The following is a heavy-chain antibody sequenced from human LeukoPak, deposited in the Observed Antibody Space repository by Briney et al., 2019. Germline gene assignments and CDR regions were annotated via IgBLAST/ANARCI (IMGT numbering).Heavy chain of an antibody. CDR2: IYYSGST. V-gene: IGHV4-59*06. CDR1: GGSISNSY. D-gene: IGHD2-21*02. CDR3: ARGPAYCGGDCYSPNWYFDL. Sequence: PSETLSLTCTVSGGSISNSYWTWIRQPPGKGLEWIGYIYYSGSTYYNPSLKSRVTISVDTSKNQFSLKLSSVTAADTAVYYCARGPAYCGGDCYSPNWYFDLWGRGTLVTVSS. J-gene: IGHJ2*01.